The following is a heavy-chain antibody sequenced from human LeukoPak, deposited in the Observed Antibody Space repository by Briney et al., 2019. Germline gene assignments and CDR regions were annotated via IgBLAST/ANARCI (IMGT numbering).Heavy chain of an antibody. CDR3: ARSTYDFWSGYRTPYYYYYMDV. V-gene: IGHV3-21*01. Sequence: GGSLRLSCAASGFTFSSYSINWVRQAPGKGLEWVSSISSSSSYIYYADSVKGRFTISRDNAKNSLYLQMNSLRAEDTAVYYCARSTYDFWSGYRTPYYYYYMDVWGKGTTVTVSS. CDR2: ISSSSSYI. CDR1: GFTFSSYS. D-gene: IGHD3-3*01. J-gene: IGHJ6*03.